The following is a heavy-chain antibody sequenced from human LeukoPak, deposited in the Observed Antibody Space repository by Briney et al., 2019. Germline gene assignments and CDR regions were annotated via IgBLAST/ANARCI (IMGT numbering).Heavy chain of an antibody. CDR2: ISSGPSTI. J-gene: IGHJ4*02. CDR3: ARIGVYSYGYVGY. V-gene: IGHV3-48*01. CDR1: GFTFSNYS. Sequence: PGGSLRLSCAASGFTFSNYSMNWVRQAPGKGLEWVSDISSGPSTINYADTVKGRFTISRDNAKNSLYLQVSSLRGEDTAVYYCARIGVYSYGYVGYWGQGTLVTVSS. D-gene: IGHD5-18*01.